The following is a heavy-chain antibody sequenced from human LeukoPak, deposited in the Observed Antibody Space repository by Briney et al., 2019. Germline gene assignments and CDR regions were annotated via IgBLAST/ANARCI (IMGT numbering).Heavy chain of an antibody. Sequence: TPSETLSLTCTVSGGSISSSSYYWGWIRQPPGKGLEWIGSIYYSGSTYYNPSLKSRVTISVDTSKNQFSLKLSSVTAADTAVYYCARDYGGNFGGDAFDIWGQGTMVIVSS. V-gene: IGHV4-39*02. J-gene: IGHJ3*02. CDR2: IYYSGST. CDR1: GGSISSSSYY. CDR3: ARDYGGNFGGDAFDI. D-gene: IGHD4-23*01.